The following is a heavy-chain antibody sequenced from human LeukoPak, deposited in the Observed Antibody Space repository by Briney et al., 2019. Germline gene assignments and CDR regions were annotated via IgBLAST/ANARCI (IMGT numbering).Heavy chain of an antibody. CDR3: ARDPSYYDILTGYYSYFDY. CDR2: IYYSGST. V-gene: IGHV4-39*07. J-gene: IGHJ4*02. Sequence: VKPSETLSLTCTVSGGSISSSSYYWGWIRQPPGKGLEWIGSIYYSGSTYYNPSLKSRVTISVDTSKNQFSLKLSSVTAADTAVYYCARDPSYYDILTGYYSYFDYWGQGTLVTVSS. D-gene: IGHD3-9*01. CDR1: GGSISSSSYY.